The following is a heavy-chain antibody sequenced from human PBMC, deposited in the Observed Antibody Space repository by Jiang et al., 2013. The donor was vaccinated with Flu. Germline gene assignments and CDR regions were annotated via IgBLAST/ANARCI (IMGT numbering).Heavy chain of an antibody. D-gene: IGHD4-23*01. CDR1: GYTFTSYG. Sequence: SGAEVKKPGASVKVSCKASGYTFTSYGISWVRQAPGQGLEWMGWISAYNGNTNYAQKLQGRVTMTTDTSTSTAYMELRSLRSDDTAVYYCAREATPDDYGGNIVGGYFDLWGRGTLVTVSS. J-gene: IGHJ2*01. CDR3: AREATPDDYGGNIVGGYFDL. V-gene: IGHV1-18*01. CDR2: ISAYNGNT.